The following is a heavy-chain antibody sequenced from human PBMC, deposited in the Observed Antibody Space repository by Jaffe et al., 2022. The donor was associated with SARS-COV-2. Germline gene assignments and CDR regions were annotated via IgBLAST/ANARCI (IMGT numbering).Heavy chain of an antibody. CDR2: IYYSGST. Sequence: QVQLQESGPGLVKPSETLSLTCTVSGGSISSYYWSWIRQPPGKGLEWIGYIYYSGSTNYNPSLKSRVTISVDTSKNQFSLKLSSVTAADTAVYYCARAPEPGAHFDYWGQGTLVTVSS. CDR3: ARAPEPGAHFDY. D-gene: IGHD2-2*01. J-gene: IGHJ4*02. CDR1: GGSISSYY. V-gene: IGHV4-59*01.